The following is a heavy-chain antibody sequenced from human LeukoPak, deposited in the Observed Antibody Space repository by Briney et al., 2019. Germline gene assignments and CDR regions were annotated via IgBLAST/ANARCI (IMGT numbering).Heavy chain of an antibody. V-gene: IGHV4-31*03. D-gene: IGHD1-26*01. J-gene: IGHJ5*02. CDR1: GVSISSGGHF. CDR3: ARGGDWFDP. CDR2: IYYSGST. Sequence: SQTLSLTCTDSGVSISSGGHFWSWIRQHPGKGLEWIGYIYYSGSTYYNPSLKSRVNISVDTSKNQFSLRLNSVTAADTAVYYCARGGDWFDPWGQGTLVTVCS.